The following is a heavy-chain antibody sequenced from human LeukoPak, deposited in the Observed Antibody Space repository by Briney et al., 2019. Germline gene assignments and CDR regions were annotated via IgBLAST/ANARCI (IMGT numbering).Heavy chain of an antibody. CDR3: ARGLASGYPPIPFDY. CDR1: GGSFSGYY. D-gene: IGHD3-3*01. Sequence: SETLSLTCAVYGGSFSGYYWSWIRQPPGKGLEWIGEIIDSGSTKYNSSLTSRVTISVDTSKNQFSLNLSSVTAADTAVYYCARGLASGYPPIPFDYWGQGTLVTASS. J-gene: IGHJ4*02. CDR2: IIDSGST. V-gene: IGHV4-34*12.